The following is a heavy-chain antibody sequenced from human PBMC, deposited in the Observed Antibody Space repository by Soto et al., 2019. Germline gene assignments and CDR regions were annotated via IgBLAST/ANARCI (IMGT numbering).Heavy chain of an antibody. V-gene: IGHV1-69*12. D-gene: IGHD4-17*01. CDR2: IIPMFGTA. Sequence: QVQLVQSGAEVKKPGSSVKVSCKASGGTFGSYAINWVRQAPGQGLEWMGGIIPMFGTANYAQKFQDRLRXXAXEXXSTAYMELSSLRSEDTAVYYCARGGGDYGLPYFDYWGQGTLVTVSS. J-gene: IGHJ4*02. CDR1: GGTFGSYA. CDR3: ARGGGDYGLPYFDY.